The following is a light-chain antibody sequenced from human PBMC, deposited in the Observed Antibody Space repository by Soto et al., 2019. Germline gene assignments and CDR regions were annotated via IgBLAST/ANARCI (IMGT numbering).Light chain of an antibody. J-gene: IGKJ1*01. CDR2: DVF. V-gene: IGKV3-15*01. CDR3: QQYNNWPRT. Sequence: EIVMTQSPATLSVSPGETATLSCRASQSVSSNLAWYHQKPGQAPRLLIYDVFTRATGIPARFSGSGSGTEFTLTITSLQSEDFAVYYCQQYNNWPRTFGQGTKVEIK. CDR1: QSVSSN.